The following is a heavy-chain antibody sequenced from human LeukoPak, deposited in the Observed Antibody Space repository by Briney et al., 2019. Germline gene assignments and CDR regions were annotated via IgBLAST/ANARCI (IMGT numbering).Heavy chain of an antibody. CDR2: IYYTGNT. Sequence: TSETLSLTCTVSGGSISNYYWNWIRQPPGKGLEWIGYIYYTGNTNYNPSLKSRVTISVDTSKNQFSLKLSSVTAADTAVYYCARDRLQLQSWGQGTLVTVSS. CDR1: GGSISNYY. D-gene: IGHD1-1*01. CDR3: ARDRLQLQS. J-gene: IGHJ5*02. V-gene: IGHV4-59*01.